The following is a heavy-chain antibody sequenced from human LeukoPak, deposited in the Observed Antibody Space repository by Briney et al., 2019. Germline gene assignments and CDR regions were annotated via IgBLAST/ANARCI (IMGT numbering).Heavy chain of an antibody. CDR2: INLSGGST. V-gene: IGHV1-46*01. J-gene: IGHJ3*02. CDR3: ASGYSSGDDAFDI. Sequence: ASVKVSCKASGYTFTSYYMHWVRQAPGQGLEWMGIINLSGGSTSYAQKFQGRVTMTRDTSISTAYMELSRLRSDDTAVYYCASGYSSGDDAFDIWGQGTMVTVSS. D-gene: IGHD6-19*01. CDR1: GYTFTSYY.